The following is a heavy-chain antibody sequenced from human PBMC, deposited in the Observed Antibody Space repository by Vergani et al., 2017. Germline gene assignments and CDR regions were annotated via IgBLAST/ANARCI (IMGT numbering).Heavy chain of an antibody. V-gene: IGHV3-48*01. Sequence: VQLVESGGGVVQPGRSLRLSCAASGFTFSSYSMNWVRQAPGKGLEWVSYISSSSSTIYYADSVKGRFTISRDNAKNSLYLQMNSLRAEDTAVYYCARTTGGDYWGQGTLVTVSS. CDR1: GFTFSSYS. D-gene: IGHD4-17*01. CDR3: ARTTGGDY. CDR2: ISSSSSTI. J-gene: IGHJ4*02.